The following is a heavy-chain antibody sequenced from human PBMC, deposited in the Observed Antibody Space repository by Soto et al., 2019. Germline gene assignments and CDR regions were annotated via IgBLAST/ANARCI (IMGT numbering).Heavy chain of an antibody. Sequence: GGSLRLSCAASGFTFSSYGMHWVRQAPGKGLEWVAVISYDGSNKYYADSVKGRFTISRDNSKNTLYLQMNSLRAEDTAVYYCARVKVAWSVRGYYFDYWGQGTLVTVSS. CDR3: ARVKVAWSVRGYYFDY. CDR2: ISYDGSNK. CDR1: GFTFSSYG. J-gene: IGHJ4*02. V-gene: IGHV3-30*03. D-gene: IGHD2-15*01.